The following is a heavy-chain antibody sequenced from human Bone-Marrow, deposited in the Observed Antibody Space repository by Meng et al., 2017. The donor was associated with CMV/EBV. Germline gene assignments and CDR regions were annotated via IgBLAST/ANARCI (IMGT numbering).Heavy chain of an antibody. D-gene: IGHD2-2*01. CDR1: GFTFSSYW. J-gene: IGHJ6*02. Sequence: GGSLRLSCAASGFTFSSYWMSWVRQAPGKGLEWVANIKQDGSEKYYVDSVKGRFTISRDNAKNSLYLQMNSLRAEDTAVYYCARDIVVVPAASGTYYYYGMDVWGQGNTVTVSS. V-gene: IGHV3-7*01. CDR2: IKQDGSEK. CDR3: ARDIVVVPAASGTYYYYGMDV.